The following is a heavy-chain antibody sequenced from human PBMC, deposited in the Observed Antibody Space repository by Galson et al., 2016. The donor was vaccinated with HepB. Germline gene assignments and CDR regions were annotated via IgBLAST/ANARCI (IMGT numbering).Heavy chain of an antibody. CDR1: GFTFDDYA. Sequence: SLRLSCAASGFTFDDYAMHWVRQAPGKGLEWVSGISWNSGSIGYADSVKGRFTISRDNAKNSLYLQMNSLRAEDTALYYDVKAMAGGYCSSTGCWYYYGMDVWGQGTTVTVSS. V-gene: IGHV3-9*01. CDR2: ISWNSGSI. D-gene: IGHD2-2*01. J-gene: IGHJ6*02. CDR3: VKAMAGGYCSSTGCWYYYGMDV.